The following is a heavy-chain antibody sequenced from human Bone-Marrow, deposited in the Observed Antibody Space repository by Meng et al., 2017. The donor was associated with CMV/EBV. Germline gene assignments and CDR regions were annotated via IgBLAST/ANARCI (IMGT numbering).Heavy chain of an antibody. D-gene: IGHD1-26*01. V-gene: IGHV4-59*01. Sequence: GSLRLSCAASGFTFSSYAMSWIRQPPGKGLEWIGYIYYSGSTNYNPSLKSRVTISVDTSKNQFSLKLSSVTAADTAVYYCARDITPPTYRGIVGAIEGFDPWGQGTLVTVSS. CDR1: GFTFSSYA. CDR2: IYYSGST. CDR3: ARDITPPTYRGIVGAIEGFDP. J-gene: IGHJ5*02.